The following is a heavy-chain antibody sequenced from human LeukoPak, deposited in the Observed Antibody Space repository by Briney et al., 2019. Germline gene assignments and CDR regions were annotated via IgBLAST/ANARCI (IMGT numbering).Heavy chain of an antibody. J-gene: IGHJ6*01. CDR3: ARQAGSGNYRHYYYGMDV. Sequence: GESLQISCKGSGCLFTSYWIGWVRQLPGKGREWMGIFYPGDSDTRYSPSFQGQVTISADKSISTAYLQWSSLKASDTAMYYCARQAGSGNYRHYYYGMDVWGKGTTVTVSS. D-gene: IGHD3-10*01. V-gene: IGHV5-51*01. CDR2: FYPGDSDT. CDR1: GCLFTSYW.